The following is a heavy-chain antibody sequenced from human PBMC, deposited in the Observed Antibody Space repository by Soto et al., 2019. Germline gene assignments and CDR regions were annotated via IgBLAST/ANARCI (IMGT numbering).Heavy chain of an antibody. Sequence: GGSLRLSCAASGFTFSSYAMSWVRQAPGKGLEWVSAISGSGGSTYYADSVKGRFTISRDNSKNTLYLQMNSLRAEDTAVYYCAKVYDSSGYRYGMYVWGQGTTVTVSS. CDR1: GFTFSSYA. CDR3: AKVYDSSGYRYGMYV. V-gene: IGHV3-23*01. J-gene: IGHJ6*02. D-gene: IGHD3-22*01. CDR2: ISGSGGST.